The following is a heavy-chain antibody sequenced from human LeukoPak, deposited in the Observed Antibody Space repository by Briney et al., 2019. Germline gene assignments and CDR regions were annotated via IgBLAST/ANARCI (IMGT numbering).Heavy chain of an antibody. CDR3: AKDLSGGYHSYYFDF. V-gene: IGHV3-30*02. CDR2: IRFDGSSY. D-gene: IGHD5-18*01. J-gene: IGHJ4*02. Sequence: GGSLRLSCAASGFSFSSYGMHWVRQAPGKGLEWVAFIRFDGSSYSYGDSVRGRFTISRDNSKNTLYLQMNSLRNEDTAVYFCAKDLSGGYHSYYFDFWGQGTPVTVSS. CDR1: GFSFSSYG.